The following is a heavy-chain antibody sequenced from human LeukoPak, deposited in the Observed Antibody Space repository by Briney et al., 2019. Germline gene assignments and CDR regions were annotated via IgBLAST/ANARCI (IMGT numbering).Heavy chain of an antibody. CDR2: INPGSGNT. Sequence: ASVKVSCKASGYTFSNYAIHWVRLAPGRRLEWMGWINPGSGNTQNSQKFQDRVTITRDTSASAAYMELSSLRSEDTAVYYCARGGLQLYFSPDAFDIWGQGTMVTVSS. D-gene: IGHD5-18*01. J-gene: IGHJ3*02. CDR3: ARGGLQLYFSPDAFDI. CDR1: GYTFSNYA. V-gene: IGHV1-3*01.